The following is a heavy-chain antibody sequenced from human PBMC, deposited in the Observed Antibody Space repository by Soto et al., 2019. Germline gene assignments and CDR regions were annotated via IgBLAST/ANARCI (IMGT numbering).Heavy chain of an antibody. Sequence: ASMKVSCKASGYTFTVYSMQWVRQSPEQGLKWMGGINPNSGGTNYAQKLQGRITMTRHITSSTAYMELSRLRSDDTAVYYCASDSEGGKTLWGDYYYGMDVWGQGTTVTVS. CDR1: GYTFTVYS. CDR3: ASDSEGGKTLWGDYYYGMDV. CDR2: INPNSGGT. V-gene: IGHV1-2*02. D-gene: IGHD2-21*01. J-gene: IGHJ6*02.